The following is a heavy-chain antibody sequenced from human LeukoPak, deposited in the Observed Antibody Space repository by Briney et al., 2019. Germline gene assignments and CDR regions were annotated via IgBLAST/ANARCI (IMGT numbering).Heavy chain of an antibody. D-gene: IGHD5-12*01. CDR1: GVTFSSYA. Sequence: ASVKVSCKASGVTFSSYAINWVRQAPGVGLEWMGGIIPILGTTNYAQKLQGRVTITADESTTTAYMELTSLKPGDTAVYFCARSGYSGGSYTPPVRLWGQGTLVIVSP. CDR2: IIPILGTT. CDR3: ARSGYSGGSYTPPVRL. J-gene: IGHJ4*02. V-gene: IGHV1-69*13.